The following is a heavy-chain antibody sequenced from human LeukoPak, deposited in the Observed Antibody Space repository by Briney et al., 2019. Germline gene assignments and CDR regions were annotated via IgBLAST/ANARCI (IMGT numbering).Heavy chain of an antibody. Sequence: ASVKVSCKASGYTFTSYVINWVRQATGQGLEWMGWMNPNSGNTDYAQKFQGRVTMTRNTSISTAYMELSSLRSEDTAVYYCARAMDFGVVQFDYWGQGTLVTVSS. D-gene: IGHD3-3*01. CDR1: GYTFTSYV. CDR3: ARAMDFGVVQFDY. CDR2: MNPNSGNT. J-gene: IGHJ4*02. V-gene: IGHV1-8*01.